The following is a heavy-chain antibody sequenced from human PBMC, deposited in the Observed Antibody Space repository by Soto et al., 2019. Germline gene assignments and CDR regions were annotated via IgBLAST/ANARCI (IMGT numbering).Heavy chain of an antibody. CDR3: AAAGSSGTTNYYYYYYMDV. D-gene: IGHD6-19*01. J-gene: IGHJ6*03. CDR2: IVVGSGNT. V-gene: IGHV1-58*02. Sequence: SVKVSCKASGSTFTSSAMQWVRQARGQRLEWIGWIVVGSGNTNYAQKFQERVTITRDMSTSTAYMELSSLRSEDTAVYYCAAAGSSGTTNYYYYYYMDVWGKGTTVTVSS. CDR1: GSTFTSSA.